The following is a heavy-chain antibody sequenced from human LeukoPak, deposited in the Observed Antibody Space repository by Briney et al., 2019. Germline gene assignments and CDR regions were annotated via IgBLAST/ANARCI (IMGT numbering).Heavy chain of an antibody. D-gene: IGHD3-22*01. Sequence: AESLKISCNASGSSTTSYWIGWLRHMPRKRLEWMGIIYTGDSDARYSPSFQGQVTISADKSISTAYLQWSSLKASDTAMYYCARHRRSSYDSSCYMPPGFDYWGQGTLVTVSS. CDR3: ARHRRSSYDSSCYMPPGFDY. CDR2: IYTGDSDA. J-gene: IGHJ4*02. CDR1: GSSTTSYW. V-gene: IGHV5-51*01.